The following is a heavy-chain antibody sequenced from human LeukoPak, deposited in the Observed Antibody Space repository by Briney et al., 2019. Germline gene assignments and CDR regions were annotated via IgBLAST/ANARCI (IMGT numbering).Heavy chain of an antibody. CDR3: ARERGRHIVVVPAAPKGGPYYYYYMDV. D-gene: IGHD2-2*01. V-gene: IGHV3-21*01. J-gene: IGHJ6*03. CDR2: ISSSSSCI. CDR1: GFTFSSYS. Sequence: GGSLRLSCAASGFTFSSYSMNWVRQAPGKGLEWVSSISSSSSCIYYADSVKGRFTISRDNAKNSLYLQMNSLRAEDTAVYYCARERGRHIVVVPAAPKGGPYYYYYMDVWGKGTTVTVSS.